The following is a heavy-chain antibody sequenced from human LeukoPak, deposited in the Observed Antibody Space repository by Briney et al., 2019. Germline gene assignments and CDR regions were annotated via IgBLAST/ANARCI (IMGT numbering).Heavy chain of an antibody. CDR2: IYYSGST. CDR1: GGSISSSRDY. J-gene: IGHJ6*03. Sequence: PSETLSLTCTVSGGSISSSRDYWAWLRQPPGKGLEWIANIYYSGSTYYSPSLKSRVTISVDTSKNQFSLKLSSVTAADTAVYYCARGAGDYYGSGSYYNYYYYYYMDVWGKGTAVTVSS. D-gene: IGHD3-10*01. V-gene: IGHV4-39*01. CDR3: ARGAGDYYGSGSYYNYYYYYYMDV.